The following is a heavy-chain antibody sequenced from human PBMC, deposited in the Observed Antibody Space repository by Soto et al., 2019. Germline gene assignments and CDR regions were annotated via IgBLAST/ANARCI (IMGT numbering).Heavy chain of an antibody. CDR2: ISNSGSVI. J-gene: IGHJ3*01. CDR3: VRVYASNTFDL. Sequence: EVQLVESGGNLVQAGGSLRLSCAASGFTFISYSMSWVRQAPGKGLEWVSYISNSGSVIHDAYSVKGRFTISRDNAKNSLSLQMNSLRDEDTALYYCVRVYASNTFDLWGQGTVVTVSS. CDR1: GFTFISYS. V-gene: IGHV3-48*02. D-gene: IGHD3-16*01.